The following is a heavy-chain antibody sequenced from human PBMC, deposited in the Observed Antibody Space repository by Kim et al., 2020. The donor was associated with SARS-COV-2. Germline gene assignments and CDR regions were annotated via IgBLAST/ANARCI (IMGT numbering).Heavy chain of an antibody. Sequence: GGSLRLSCAASGFTFSSYWMSWVRQAPGKGLEWVANIKQDGSEKYYVDSVKGRFTISRDNAKNSLYLQMNSLRADDTAVYYCALTAYCSDGVCYRNLDHWGRGPLVTVSS. V-gene: IGHV3-7*01. J-gene: IGHJ4*02. CDR2: IKQDGSEK. CDR1: GFTFSSYW. CDR3: ALTAYCSDGVCYRNLDH. D-gene: IGHD2-8*01.